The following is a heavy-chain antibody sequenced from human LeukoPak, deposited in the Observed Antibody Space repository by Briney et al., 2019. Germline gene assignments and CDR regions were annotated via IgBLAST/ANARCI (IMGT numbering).Heavy chain of an antibody. J-gene: IGHJ4*02. CDR2: INPNSGGT. V-gene: IGHV1-2*02. Sequence: ASVNVSCKASGYTFTGYYMHWVRQAPGQGLEWMGWINPNSGGTNYAQKFQGRVTMTRDTSISTAYMELSRLRSDDTAVYYCARDPSPSLYSGYWGQGTLVTVSS. D-gene: IGHD1-26*01. CDR1: GYTFTGYY. CDR3: ARDPSPSLYSGY.